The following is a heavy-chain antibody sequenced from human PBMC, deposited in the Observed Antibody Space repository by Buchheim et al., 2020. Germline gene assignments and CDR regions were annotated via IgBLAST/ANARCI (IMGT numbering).Heavy chain of an antibody. Sequence: EVQLLESGGGLVQPGGSLRVACAASGFTYNSYTMAWVRQAPGKGLEWVSSISSSGDTFYADSVKGRFTISRANSKSTLYLQMNSLRGEDTAIYYCVKVTGRDLLDSWGQGTL. CDR1: GFTYNSYT. V-gene: IGHV3-23*01. CDR3: VKVTGRDLLDS. CDR2: ISSSGDT. J-gene: IGHJ4*02.